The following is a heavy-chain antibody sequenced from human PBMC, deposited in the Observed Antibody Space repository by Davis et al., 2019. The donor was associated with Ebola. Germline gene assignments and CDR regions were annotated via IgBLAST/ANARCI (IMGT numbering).Heavy chain of an antibody. CDR1: GFTFSSEC. CDR3: ARSRGSIDYDF. V-gene: IGHV3-21*01. J-gene: IGHJ4*02. D-gene: IGHD5-12*01. CDR2: IGANSLHI. Sequence: GESLKISCAPSGFTFSSECMHWVRPAPGKGLEWVSSIGANSLHIFYADSVKGRFTISRDNAKYSLYLHVNSLGAEDTAVYYCARSRGSIDYDFWGQGTLVTVSS.